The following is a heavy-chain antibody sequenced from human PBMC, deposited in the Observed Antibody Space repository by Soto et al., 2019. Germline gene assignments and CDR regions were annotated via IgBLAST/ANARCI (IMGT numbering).Heavy chain of an antibody. V-gene: IGHV1-2*02. J-gene: IGHJ4*02. Sequence: ASVKVSCKASGYSISAYYIHWVRQAPGQGLEWMGWIDPKNGGTVSAQKFQGRLTMTRDTSISIVYMDLSGLTSDDTALYYCGRDDYGIFPYWGQGSLVTVSS. CDR1: GYSISAYY. CDR2: IDPKNGGT. D-gene: IGHD3-10*01. CDR3: GRDDYGIFPY.